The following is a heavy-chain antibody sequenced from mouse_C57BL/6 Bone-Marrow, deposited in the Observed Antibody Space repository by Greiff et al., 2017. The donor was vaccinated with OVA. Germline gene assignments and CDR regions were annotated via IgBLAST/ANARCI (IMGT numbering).Heavy chain of an antibody. D-gene: IGHD1-1*01. CDR1: GYTFTSYW. CDR3: ARDYGSSLYAMDY. J-gene: IGHJ4*01. CDR2: IYPGSGST. V-gene: IGHV1-55*01. Sequence: QVQLQQPGAELVKPGASVKMSCKASGYTFTSYWITWVKQRPGQGLEWIGDIYPGSGSTNYNEKFKSKATLTVDTSSSTAYMQLSSLTSEDAAVYYWARDYGSSLYAMDYWGQGTSVTVSS.